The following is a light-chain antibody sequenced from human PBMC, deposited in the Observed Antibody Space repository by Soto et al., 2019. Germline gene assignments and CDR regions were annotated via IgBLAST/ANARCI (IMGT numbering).Light chain of an antibody. V-gene: IGKV1-5*03. CDR2: KAS. J-gene: IGKJ1*01. Sequence: DIQMTQSPSTLSASVGDRVTITCRASQSISSWLAWYQQKPGKTPKLLIYKASSIESGVPSRFSGSGSGTKFTLTISSLQPDDFATYYCQQYNSYSPWTFGQGTKVDIK. CDR1: QSISSW. CDR3: QQYNSYSPWT.